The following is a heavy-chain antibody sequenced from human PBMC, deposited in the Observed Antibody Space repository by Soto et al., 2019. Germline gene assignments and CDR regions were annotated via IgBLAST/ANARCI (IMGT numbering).Heavy chain of an antibody. Sequence: PSQTLSLTCAISGDSVSGNSAAWNWIRLSPSRGLEWLARTYYRSRWYNDYAVSVRSRITVNADTSKNQFSLQLTSVTPEDTAIYYCAGTTSHHWLYMYVCGRGTTVTVSS. J-gene: IGHJ6*03. V-gene: IGHV6-1*01. CDR2: TYYRSRWYN. CDR1: GDSVSGNSAA. CDR3: AGTTSHHWLYMYV. D-gene: IGHD1-1*01.